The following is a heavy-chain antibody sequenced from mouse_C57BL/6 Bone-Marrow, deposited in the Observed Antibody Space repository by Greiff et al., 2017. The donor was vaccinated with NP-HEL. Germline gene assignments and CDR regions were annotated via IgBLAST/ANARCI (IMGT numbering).Heavy chain of an antibody. D-gene: IGHD1-1*01. J-gene: IGHJ3*01. CDR2: IYPYNGGS. V-gene: IGHV1-31*01. Sequence: VQLQQSGPELVKPGASVKLSCKASGYSFTGYYMHWVKQSHGNILDWIGYIYPYNGGSSYNQKFKGKATLTVAKSSSTAYMELRSLTSEDSAVYYYAGYYYGSSCDWFAYWGQGTLVTVSA. CDR3: AGYYYGSSCDWFAY. CDR1: GYSFTGYY.